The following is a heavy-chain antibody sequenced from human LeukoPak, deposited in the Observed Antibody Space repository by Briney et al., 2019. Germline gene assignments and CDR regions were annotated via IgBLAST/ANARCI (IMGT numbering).Heavy chain of an antibody. D-gene: IGHD4-17*01. J-gene: IGHJ4*02. Sequence: PGGSLRLSCAASGFTLRSHAMSWVRQAPGKGLEWVSGISGSGGSKDYVDSVKGRFTISRDNSKNTLYLQMNSLRADDTAVYYCAKQMSTVTFTPFDYWGQGTLVTVSS. V-gene: IGHV3-23*01. CDR3: AKQMSTVTFTPFDY. CDR2: ISGSGGSK. CDR1: GFTLRSHA.